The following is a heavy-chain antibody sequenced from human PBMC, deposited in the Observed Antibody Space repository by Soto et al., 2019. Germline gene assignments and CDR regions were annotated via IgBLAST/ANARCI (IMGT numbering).Heavy chain of an antibody. V-gene: IGHV3-48*02. J-gene: IGHJ5*02. Sequence: GGSLRLSCAASGFTFTSYSMNWVRQAPGQGLEWVSYITSKSTTIKYEDSVKGRFTVSRDNAKNSLYLQLNSLRDEDTAVYYCAREMGACSDSSCYPGPYDSWGQGTLVTVSS. CDR2: ITSKSTTI. D-gene: IGHD3-16*01. CDR3: AREMGACSDSSCYPGPYDS. CDR1: GFTFTSYS.